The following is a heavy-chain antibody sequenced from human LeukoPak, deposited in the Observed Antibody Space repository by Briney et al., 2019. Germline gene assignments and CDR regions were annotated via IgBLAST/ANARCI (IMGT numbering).Heavy chain of an antibody. CDR1: GFTFSSYG. Sequence: GGSLRLSCAASGFTFSSYGMHWVRQAPGKGLEGVAVIWYDGSNKYYADSVKGRFTISRDNSKNTLYLQMNSLRAEDTAVYYCARKSILTGREFDYWGQGTLVTVSS. CDR2: IWYDGSNK. D-gene: IGHD3-9*01. CDR3: ARKSILTGREFDY. V-gene: IGHV3-33*01. J-gene: IGHJ4*02.